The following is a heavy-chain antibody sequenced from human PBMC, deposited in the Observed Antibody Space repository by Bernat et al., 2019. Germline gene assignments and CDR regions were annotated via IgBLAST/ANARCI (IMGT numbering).Heavy chain of an antibody. CDR2: IYYSGST. Sequence: QLQLQESGPGLVKPSETLSLTCTVSGGSISSSSYYWGWIRQPPGKGLEWIGSIYYSGSTYYNPSLKNRVTISVDTSKNQFSLKLGFVTAADTAVYYCARGRVATAFYYYYYMDVWGKGTTVTVSS. J-gene: IGHJ6*03. D-gene: IGHD5-18*01. V-gene: IGHV4-39*01. CDR3: ARGRVATAFYYYYYMDV. CDR1: GGSISSSSYY.